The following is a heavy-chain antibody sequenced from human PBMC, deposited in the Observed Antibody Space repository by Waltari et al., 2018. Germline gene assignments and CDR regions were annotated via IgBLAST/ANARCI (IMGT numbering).Heavy chain of an antibody. V-gene: IGHV3-23*03. D-gene: IGHD3-3*01. CDR3: AKDLSIFGVVILDAFDI. J-gene: IGHJ3*02. CDR2: IYSGGST. Sequence: EVQLLESGGGLVQPGGSLRLSCAASGFTFSSYAMRWVRQAPGKGLEWVSVIYSGGSTYYADSVKGRFTISRDNSKNTLYLQMNSLRAEDTAVYYCAKDLSIFGVVILDAFDIWGQGTMVTVSS. CDR1: GFTFSSYA.